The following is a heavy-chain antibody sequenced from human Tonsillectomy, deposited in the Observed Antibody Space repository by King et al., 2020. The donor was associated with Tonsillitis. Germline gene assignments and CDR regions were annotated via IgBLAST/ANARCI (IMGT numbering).Heavy chain of an antibody. V-gene: IGHV3-49*03. Sequence: VQLVESGGGLVQPGRSLRLSCTASGFTFGDYAMSWFRQAPGKGLEWVGFIRSKAYGGTTEYAASVKGRFTISRDDSKSIAYLQMNSLKTEDTAVYYCTREISTYFYDSSGGYWGQGTLVTVSS. CDR3: TREISTYFYDSSGGY. CDR2: IRSKAYGGTT. J-gene: IGHJ4*02. D-gene: IGHD3-22*01. CDR1: GFTFGDYA.